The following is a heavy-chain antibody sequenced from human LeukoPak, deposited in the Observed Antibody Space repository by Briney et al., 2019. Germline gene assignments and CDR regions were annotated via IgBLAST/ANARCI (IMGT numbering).Heavy chain of an antibody. Sequence: KPSETLSLTCAVSGYSISSGYYWGWIRPPPGKGLEWIGSIYHSGSTYYNPSLKSRVTISVDTSKNQFSLKLSSVTAADTAVYYCASTAYGDEELFDYWGQGTLVTVSS. CDR1: GYSISSGYY. V-gene: IGHV4-38-2*01. J-gene: IGHJ4*02. D-gene: IGHD4-17*01. CDR2: IYHSGST. CDR3: ASTAYGDEELFDY.